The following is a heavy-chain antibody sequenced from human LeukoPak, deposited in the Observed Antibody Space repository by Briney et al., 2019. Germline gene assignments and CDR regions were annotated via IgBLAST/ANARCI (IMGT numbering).Heavy chain of an antibody. D-gene: IGHD3-9*01. CDR2: IIPILGIA. J-gene: IGHJ6*02. CDR3: LIKRKAAYDMDV. CDR1: GGTFSSYA. Sequence: SVTVSCKASGGTFSSYAISWVLHAPGQSLQWMGRIIPILGIANYAQKFQGRVTITADKSTSTAYMELSSLRSEDTAVYFFLIKRKAAYDMDVWGQGTTVTVSS. V-gene: IGHV1-69*04.